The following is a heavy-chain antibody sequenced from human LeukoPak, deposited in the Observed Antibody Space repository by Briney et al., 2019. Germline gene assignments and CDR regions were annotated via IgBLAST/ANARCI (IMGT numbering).Heavy chain of an antibody. CDR1: GFTFSSYS. CDR2: ISSSSSYI. V-gene: IGHV3-21*04. CDR3: ARDHWEYSSSWSIAQPYYFDY. Sequence: PGGSLRLSCAASGFTFSSYSMNWVRQAPGKGLEWVSSISSSSSYIYYADSVKGRFTISRDNAKNSLYLQMNSLRAEDTAVYYCARDHWEYSSSWSIAQPYYFDYWGQGTLVTVSS. D-gene: IGHD6-13*01. J-gene: IGHJ4*02.